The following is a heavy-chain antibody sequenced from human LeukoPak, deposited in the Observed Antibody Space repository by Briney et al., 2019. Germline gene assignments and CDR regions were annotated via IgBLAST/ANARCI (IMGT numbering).Heavy chain of an antibody. CDR1: GYTFTGYY. CDR2: INPNSGGT. V-gene: IGHV1-2*02. D-gene: IGHD3-22*01. CDR3: ASHYYVSSGYFDY. J-gene: IGHJ4*02. Sequence: GASVKVSCKASGYTFTGYYMHWVRQAPGQGLEWMGWINPNSGGTNYAQKFQGRVTMTRDTSISTAYMELSRLRSDDTAVYYCASHYYVSSGYFDYWGQGTLVTVSS.